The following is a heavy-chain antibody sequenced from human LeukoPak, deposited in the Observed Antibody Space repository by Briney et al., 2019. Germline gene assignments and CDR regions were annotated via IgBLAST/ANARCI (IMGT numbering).Heavy chain of an antibody. D-gene: IGHD1-14*01. V-gene: IGHV4-39*01. CDR2: IHNSGST. CDR3: APTDPFGRKIDY. Sequence: SETLSLTCTVSGASITSSTYYWGWIRQPPGKGLEWIGSIHNSGSTYYNPSLKSRRTISVDTSKNQFSLRLDSVTAADTAVYYCAPTDPFGRKIDYWGQGTLVTVSS. CDR1: GASITSSTYY. J-gene: IGHJ4*02.